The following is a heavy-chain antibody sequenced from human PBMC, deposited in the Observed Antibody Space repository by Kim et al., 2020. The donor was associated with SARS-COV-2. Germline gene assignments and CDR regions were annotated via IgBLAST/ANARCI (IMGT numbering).Heavy chain of an antibody. V-gene: IGHV3-23*01. CDR3: AKADDGGGGSPYLFDY. J-gene: IGHJ4*02. Sequence: GGSLRLSCAASGFTFSSYAMSWVRQAPGKGLEWVSAISGSGGSTYYADSVKGRFTISRDNSKNTLYLQMNSLRAEDTAVYYCAKADDGGGGSPYLFDYWGQGTLVTVSS. CDR1: GFTFSSYA. D-gene: IGHD2-15*01. CDR2: ISGSGGST.